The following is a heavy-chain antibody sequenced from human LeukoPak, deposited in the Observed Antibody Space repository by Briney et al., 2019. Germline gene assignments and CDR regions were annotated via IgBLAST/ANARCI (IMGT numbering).Heavy chain of an antibody. CDR3: ARIKSSNKDPISGSYFLY. CDR1: GYTFTSYG. CDR2: ISAYSGGT. V-gene: IGHV1-2*02. D-gene: IGHD1-26*01. J-gene: IGHJ4*02. Sequence: ASVKVSCKASGYTFTSYGISWVRQAPGQGLEWMGWISAYSGGTNYGQKFQGRVTMTRDTSISTAYMELSRLRSDDTAVYYCARIKSSNKDPISGSYFLYWGQGTLVTVSS.